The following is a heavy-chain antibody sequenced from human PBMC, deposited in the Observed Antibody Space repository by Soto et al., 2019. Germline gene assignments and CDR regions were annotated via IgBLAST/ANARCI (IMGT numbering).Heavy chain of an antibody. D-gene: IGHD3-9*01. J-gene: IGHJ4*02. CDR2: IYYRGNT. V-gene: IGHV4-39*01. CDR3: AGLEGLATISYYFDF. Sequence: PSETLSLTCTVSGGSVSSSSYYWGWIRQPPGKGLEWIGSIYYRGNTYYNPSLQTRVTISLDKSKSQFSLKLNSVTAADSAVYFCAGLEGLATISYYFDFWGQGALVTVSS. CDR1: GGSVSSSSYY.